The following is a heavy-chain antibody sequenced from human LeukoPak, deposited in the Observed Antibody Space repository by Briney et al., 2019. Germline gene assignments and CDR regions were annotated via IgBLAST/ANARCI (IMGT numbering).Heavy chain of an antibody. V-gene: IGHV5-51*01. J-gene: IGHJ4*02. Sequence: GESLKISCKGSGYSFTSYWIGWVRQMSGKGLEWMGIIYPGDSDTKYSPSFQGQVTISADKSISTAYLQWSSLKASDTAMYYCARQGRSTSPGYNREFDYWGQGSLVTVSS. CDR1: GYSFTSYW. CDR2: IYPGDSDT. D-gene: IGHD2-2*01. CDR3: ARQGRSTSPGYNREFDY.